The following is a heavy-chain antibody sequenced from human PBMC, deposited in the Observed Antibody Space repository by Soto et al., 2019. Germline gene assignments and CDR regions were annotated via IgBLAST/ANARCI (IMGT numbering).Heavy chain of an antibody. V-gene: IGHV3-30-3*01. CDR1: GFTFNTYS. J-gene: IGHJ6*02. D-gene: IGHD6-13*01. CDR3: ARDKEAYSSNWDYFYYGMDV. CDR2: ISHYGNHK. Sequence: QVQLVESGGGVVQPGRSLRLSCAASGFTFNTYSMHCVRQAPGKGLEWVAIISHYGNHKYYADSVKGRLTISRDNSKNTVYLQMDSLRGDDTAVYYCARDKEAYSSNWDYFYYGMDVWGQGTTVTVS.